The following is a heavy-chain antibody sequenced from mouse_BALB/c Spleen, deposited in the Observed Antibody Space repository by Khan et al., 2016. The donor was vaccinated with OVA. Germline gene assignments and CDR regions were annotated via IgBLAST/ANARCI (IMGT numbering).Heavy chain of an antibody. J-gene: IGHJ3*01. CDR2: IDPANGNT. D-gene: IGHD2-1*01. V-gene: IGHV14-3*02. CDR1: GFNIKDTY. Sequence: EVQLQQSRAELLKPGASVKLSCTSSGFNIKDTYMHWVKQRPEQGLEWIGRIDPANGNTKFDPKFQGKATITADTSSNTAYLQLSSLTSEDTAVYYGATLDGNPLAYWGQGTLVTVSA. CDR3: ATLDGNPLAY.